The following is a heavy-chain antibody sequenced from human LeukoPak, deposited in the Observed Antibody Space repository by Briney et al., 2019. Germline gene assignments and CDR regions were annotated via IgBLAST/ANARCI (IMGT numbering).Heavy chain of an antibody. V-gene: IGHV1-2*02. D-gene: IGHD6-19*01. CDR2: INPNSGGT. J-gene: IGHJ4*02. CDR3: GRVDPASLAVHY. CDR1: GYTFTDYF. Sequence: ASVTVSFKPSGYTFTDYFLHWVRQAPGQGLEWMGRINPNSGGTNCGQKFQDRVTMTRDTSIATPYMELSSLTSDDTAVYYCGRVDPASLAVHYWGQGTLITVSS.